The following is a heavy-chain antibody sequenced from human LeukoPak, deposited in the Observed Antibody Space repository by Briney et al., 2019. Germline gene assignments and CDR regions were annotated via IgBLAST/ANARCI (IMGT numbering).Heavy chain of an antibody. D-gene: IGHD1/OR15-1a*01. Sequence: SQTLSLTCAISGDSFSSNSAAWNWIRQSPSRGLEWLGRTYYRSKWISDYAVSVKSRMTINADTSKNQFSLQVNSVTPEDTAVYYCARKGTVTTPFDYWGQGILVTVSS. CDR1: GDSFSSNSAA. V-gene: IGHV6-1*01. J-gene: IGHJ4*02. CDR3: ARKGTVTTPFDY. CDR2: TYYRSKWIS.